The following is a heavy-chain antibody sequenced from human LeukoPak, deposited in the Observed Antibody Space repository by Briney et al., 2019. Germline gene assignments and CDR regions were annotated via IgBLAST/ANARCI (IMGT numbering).Heavy chain of an antibody. CDR1: AFSLNTYN. J-gene: IGHJ4*02. Sequence: GGSLRLSCAASAFSLNTYNMNWVRQAPGKGLEWVSSISYTGTYIYYADSVKGRFTISRDNAKNSLYLQMNSLRAEDTAVYYCARDRGFSAFDYWGQGTLVTVSS. CDR3: ARDRGFSAFDY. CDR2: ISYTGTYI. V-gene: IGHV3-21*01. D-gene: IGHD3-22*01.